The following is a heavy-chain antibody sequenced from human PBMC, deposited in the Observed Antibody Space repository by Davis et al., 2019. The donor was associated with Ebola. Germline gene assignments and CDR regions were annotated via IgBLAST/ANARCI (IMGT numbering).Heavy chain of an antibody. CDR1: GFTLSRSW. J-gene: IGHJ3*02. CDR2: FNNDGSTI. Sequence: HTGGSLRLSCAASGFTLSRSWMHWVRQVPGKGLVWVSRFNNDGSTINYVDSVKGRFTISRDNSKNTLYLQMSSLRAEDTAVYYCVKDLPGSTMIVVVGLAPDAFDIWGQGTMVTVSS. V-gene: IGHV3-74*01. D-gene: IGHD3-22*01. CDR3: VKDLPGSTMIVVVGLAPDAFDI.